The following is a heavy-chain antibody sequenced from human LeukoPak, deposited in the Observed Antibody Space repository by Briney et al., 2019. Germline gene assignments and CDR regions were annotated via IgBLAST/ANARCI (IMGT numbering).Heavy chain of an antibody. J-gene: IGHJ6*03. Sequence: SETLSLTCTVSGGSISSYYWSWIRQPAGKGLEWIGRIYTSGSTNYNPSPKSRVTMSVDTSKNQFSLKLSSVTAADTAVYYCAGWELLLDYYYMDVWGKGTTVTVSS. CDR2: IYTSGST. CDR1: GGSISSYY. D-gene: IGHD1-26*01. V-gene: IGHV4-4*07. CDR3: AGWELLLDYYYMDV.